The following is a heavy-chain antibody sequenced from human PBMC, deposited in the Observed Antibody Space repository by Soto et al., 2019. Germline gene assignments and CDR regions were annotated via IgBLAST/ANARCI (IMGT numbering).Heavy chain of an antibody. V-gene: IGHV1-2*02. CDR2: INPDSGAT. D-gene: IGHD2-8*02. CDR3: ARGDYGTGGYPFPYFDY. CDR1: GSSFTGSY. Sequence: HEPLVQSGAEVKRPGASLKVSCKASGSSFTGSYIHWVRQAPGQGLEWMGWINPDSGATNYAQNFQGRVTLTSDTSISTASMDLTRLTSDDTAVYYCARGDYGTGGYPFPYFDYWGQGTLVIVSS. J-gene: IGHJ4*02.